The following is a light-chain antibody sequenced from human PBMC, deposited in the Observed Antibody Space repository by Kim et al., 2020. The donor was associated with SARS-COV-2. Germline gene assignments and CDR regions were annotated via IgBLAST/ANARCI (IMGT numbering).Light chain of an antibody. CDR1: RSDIAAYNF. CDR3: SSFRSGNTLL. V-gene: IGLV2-14*04. CDR2: DVD. Sequence: GQSITISCTGTRSDIAAYNFVSWYQQHPGEAPKVIIYDVDNRPSGVSSRFSGSKSGTTASLTISEVQAEDEADYYCSSFRSGNTLLFGGGTKVTVL. J-gene: IGLJ3*02.